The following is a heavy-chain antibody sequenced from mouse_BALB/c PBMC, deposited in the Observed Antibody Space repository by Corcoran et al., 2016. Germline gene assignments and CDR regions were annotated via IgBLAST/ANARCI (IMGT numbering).Heavy chain of an antibody. D-gene: IGHD2-3*01. Sequence: VQLQQSGPELVKPGASITISCKTSGYSFTGYTITWVKQSHGKNLEWIGLINPYNGGTSYNQKFKGKATLTVDKSSSTAYMELLSLTSEDSAVYYGARLIYDGYYNAMDYWGQGTSVTVSS. J-gene: IGHJ4*01. CDR1: GYSFTGYT. CDR3: ARLIYDGYYNAMDY. V-gene: IGHV1-18*01. CDR2: INPYNGGT.